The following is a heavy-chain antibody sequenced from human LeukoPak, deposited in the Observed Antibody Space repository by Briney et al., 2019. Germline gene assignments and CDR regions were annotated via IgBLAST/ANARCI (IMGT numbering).Heavy chain of an antibody. J-gene: IGHJ4*02. D-gene: IGHD6-19*01. CDR3: AKGYRIAVAVNYFDY. CDR2: ISSSSSYI. Sequence: GVLRLSCAASGFTFSNYSMNWVRQAPGKGLEWVSSISSSSSYIYYADSVKGRFTISRDNSKNTLYLQMNSLRAEDTAVYYCAKGYRIAVAVNYFDYWGQGTLVTVSS. CDR1: GFTFSNYS. V-gene: IGHV3-21*04.